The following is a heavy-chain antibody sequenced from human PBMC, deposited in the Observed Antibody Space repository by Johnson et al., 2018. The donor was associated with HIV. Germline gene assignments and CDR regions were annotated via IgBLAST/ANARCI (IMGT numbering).Heavy chain of an antibody. J-gene: IGHJ3*02. CDR2: IWYDGSNK. CDR3: AKGLNWGGDAFDI. D-gene: IGHD7-27*01. Sequence: QVQLVESGGGVVQPGRSLRLSCAASGFMFSSYGMHWVRQAPGKGLEWVAVIWYDGSNKYYAESVKGRFTISRDNSKNTLYLQMNSLRAEDTAVYYCAKGLNWGGDAFDIWGPDTMVTVSS. CDR1: GFMFSSYG. V-gene: IGHV3-33*06.